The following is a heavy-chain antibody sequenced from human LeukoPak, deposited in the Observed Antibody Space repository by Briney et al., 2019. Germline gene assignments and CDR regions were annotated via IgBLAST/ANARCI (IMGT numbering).Heavy chain of an antibody. Sequence: GGSLRLSCAASGFTFSSYSMNWVRQAPGKGLEWVSSLRGNGDTFYADSVKGRFTLSRDESRNTVYLQLNNLRVEDTAVYYCAKDGRWIQLWDPGEYWGQGTLVTVSS. CDR1: GFTFSSYS. D-gene: IGHD5-18*01. CDR3: AKDGRWIQLWDPGEY. J-gene: IGHJ4*02. V-gene: IGHV3-23*01. CDR2: LRGNGDT.